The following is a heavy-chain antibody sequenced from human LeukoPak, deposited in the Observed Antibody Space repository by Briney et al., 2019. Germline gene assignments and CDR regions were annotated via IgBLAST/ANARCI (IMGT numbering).Heavy chain of an antibody. CDR3: ARDSLVRGVINDY. V-gene: IGHV3-48*03. D-gene: IGHD3-10*01. J-gene: IGHJ4*02. Sequence: GSLRLSCAASGFTFSSYEMNWVRQAPGKGLEWVSYISSSGSTIYYADSVKGRFTISRDNAKNSLYLQMNSLRAEDTAVYYCARDSLVRGVINDYWGQGTLVTVSS. CDR2: ISSSGSTI. CDR1: GFTFSSYE.